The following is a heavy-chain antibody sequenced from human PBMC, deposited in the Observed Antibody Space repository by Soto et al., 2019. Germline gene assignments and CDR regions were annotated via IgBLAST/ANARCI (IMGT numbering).Heavy chain of an antibody. J-gene: IGHJ4*02. CDR1: GYTLTELS. V-gene: IGHV1-24*01. CDR2: FDPEDGET. Sequence: ASVKVSCKVSGYTLTELSMHWVRQAPGKRLEWMGGFDPEDGETIYAQKLQGRVTMTEDTSTDTAYMELSSLRSEDTAVYYCATALLGGYYDSSGPYFDYWGQGTLVTVSS. CDR3: ATALLGGYYDSSGPYFDY. D-gene: IGHD3-22*01.